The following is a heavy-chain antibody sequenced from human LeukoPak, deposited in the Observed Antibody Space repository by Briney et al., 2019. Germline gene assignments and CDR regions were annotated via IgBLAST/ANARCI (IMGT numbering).Heavy chain of an antibody. CDR3: ARDYDPFDC. D-gene: IGHD5-12*01. Sequence: GGSLRLSCAASGFSVSNNYMSWVRQAPGKGLEWLSYISGSGSDTNYADSVKGRFTISRDNAKNSLYLHMNSLKVEDTAVYYCARDYDPFDCWGQGTLVTVSS. V-gene: IGHV3-11*06. CDR2: ISGSGSDT. CDR1: GFSVSNNY. J-gene: IGHJ4*02.